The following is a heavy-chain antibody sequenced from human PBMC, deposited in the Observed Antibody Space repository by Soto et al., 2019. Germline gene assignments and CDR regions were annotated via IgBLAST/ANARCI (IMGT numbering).Heavy chain of an antibody. Sequence: GGSRRLSCAASGFTFSSYSMNWVRQAPGKGLEWVSSISSSSSYIYYADSVKGRFTISRDNAKNSLYLQMNSLRAEDTAVYYCARGAYYYDSSGYYSYWGQGTLVTVSS. CDR2: ISSSSSYI. J-gene: IGHJ4*02. D-gene: IGHD3-22*01. V-gene: IGHV3-21*01. CDR1: GFTFSSYS. CDR3: ARGAYYYDSSGYYSY.